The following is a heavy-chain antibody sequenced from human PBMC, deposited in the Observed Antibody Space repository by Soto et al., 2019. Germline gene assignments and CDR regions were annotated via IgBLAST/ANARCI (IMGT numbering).Heavy chain of an antibody. D-gene: IGHD6-19*01. Sequence: PEEPLRLSCAPSGFTFSNHLMHWFRQAPGKGLEWVSRINSDGSTTTYADSVKGRFTIFRHNAKNTLYLQLNSLRAEDTALYYCARGYSSGPDYWGQGT. J-gene: IGHJ4*02. CDR1: GFTFSNHL. V-gene: IGHV3-74*01. CDR2: INSDGSTT. CDR3: ARGYSSGPDY.